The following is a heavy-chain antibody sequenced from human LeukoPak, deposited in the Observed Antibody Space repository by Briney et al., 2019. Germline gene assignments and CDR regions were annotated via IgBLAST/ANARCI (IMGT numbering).Heavy chain of an antibody. D-gene: IGHD3-16*01. CDR3: ARQPIYEAYFDF. CDR1: GFPFDRYW. CDR2: IKHDGSEK. Sequence: GGSLSLSCVPSGFPFDRYWMSWVRQAPGKGLEWVAKIKHDGSEKNFVDSVKGRFTISRDNAKNSLFLQMNSLRADDTAVYFCARQPIYEAYFDFWGQGTLVTVSS. J-gene: IGHJ4*02. V-gene: IGHV3-7*01.